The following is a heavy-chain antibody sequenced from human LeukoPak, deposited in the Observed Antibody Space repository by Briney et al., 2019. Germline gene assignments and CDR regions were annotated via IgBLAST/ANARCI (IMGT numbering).Heavy chain of an antibody. CDR1: GGSISSGGYY. J-gene: IGHJ6*02. Sequence: KPSETLSLTCTVSGGSISSGGYYWSWIRQHPGKGLEWIGYIYYSGSTYYNPSLKSRVTISVDTSKNQFSLKLSSVTAADTAVYYCARVLGASSTSFLSYYYYYYGMDVWGQGTTVTVSS. CDR2: IYYSGST. D-gene: IGHD2-2*01. CDR3: ARVLGASSTSFLSYYYYYYGMDV. V-gene: IGHV4-31*03.